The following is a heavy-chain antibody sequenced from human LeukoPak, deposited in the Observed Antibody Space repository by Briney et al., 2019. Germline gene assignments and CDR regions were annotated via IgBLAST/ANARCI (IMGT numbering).Heavy chain of an antibody. D-gene: IGHD3-10*01. Sequence: GASVKVSCKASGYTFTGYYMHWVRQAPGQGLEWMGWINPNSGGTNYAQKFQGRVAMTRNTSISTAYMELSSLRSEDTAVYYCARDSYYYGSGSYSPSSPANYYYYYMDVWGKRTTVTISS. CDR3: ARDSYYYGSGSYSPSSPANYYYYYMDV. CDR1: GYTFTGYY. J-gene: IGHJ6*03. CDR2: INPNSGGT. V-gene: IGHV1-2*02.